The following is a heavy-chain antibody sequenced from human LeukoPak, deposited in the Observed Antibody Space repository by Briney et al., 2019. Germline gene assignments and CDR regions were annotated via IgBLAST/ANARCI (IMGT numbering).Heavy chain of an antibody. CDR1: GYTFSGHR. J-gene: IGHJ4*02. CDR3: AVRNYFDY. V-gene: IGHV3-7*01. Sequence: GGSLRLSCVVSGYTFSGHRMNWVRQAPGKGLEWVANIKEDGSEKFYVDSVKGRFTISRDNAKNSLYLQMNSLRAEDTAVYYCAVRNYFDYWGQGTLVTVSS. CDR2: IKEDGSEK.